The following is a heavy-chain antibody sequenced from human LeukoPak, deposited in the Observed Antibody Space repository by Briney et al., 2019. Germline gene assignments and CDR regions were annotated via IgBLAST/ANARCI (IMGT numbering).Heavy chain of an antibody. CDR1: GSSLSTSGMY. CDR3: ARENNYGYDY. Sequence: SGPTLVNPTRTLTLTCTCSGSSLSTSGMYVSWIRQPPGKALEWLARIYWDDAKYYSTSLKARLTISKDTSKNQVVLTMTNMDPVDTATYYCARENNYGYDYWGQGTLVTVSS. CDR2: IYWDDAK. V-gene: IGHV2-70*11. D-gene: IGHD5-18*01. J-gene: IGHJ4*02.